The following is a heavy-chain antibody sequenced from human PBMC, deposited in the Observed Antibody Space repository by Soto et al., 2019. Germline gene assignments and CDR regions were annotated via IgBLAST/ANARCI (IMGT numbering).Heavy chain of an antibody. CDR1: GGTFSSYT. J-gene: IGHJ2*01. Sequence: QVQLVQSGAEVKKPGSSVTVSCTASGGTFSSYTISWVRQAPGQGLEWMGGIIPIFGTANYAQKFQGRVTITADESTSTAYRELSSLRSEDTAVYYCARGNHRWLQLWYFDLWGRGTLVTVSS. CDR3: ARGNHRWLQLWYFDL. CDR2: IIPIFGTA. V-gene: IGHV1-69*12. D-gene: IGHD5-12*01.